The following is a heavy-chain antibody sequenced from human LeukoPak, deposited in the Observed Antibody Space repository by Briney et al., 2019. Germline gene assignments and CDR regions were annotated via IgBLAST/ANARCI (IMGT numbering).Heavy chain of an antibody. Sequence: GGSLTLSRAASGFTFSNAWMSWVRQAPGKGLEWVGRIKSKTDGGTTDYAAPVKGRFTISRDDSKNTLYLQMNSLKTEDTAVYYCTARYCRSTSCYVEYFQRWGQGTWVTVPS. CDR3: TARYCRSTSCYVEYFQR. CDR1: GFTFSNAW. V-gene: IGHV3-15*01. D-gene: IGHD2-2*01. CDR2: IKSKTDGGTT. J-gene: IGHJ1*01.